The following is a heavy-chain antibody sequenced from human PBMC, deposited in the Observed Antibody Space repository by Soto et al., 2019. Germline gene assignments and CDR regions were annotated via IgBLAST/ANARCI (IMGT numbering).Heavy chain of an antibody. CDR1: GGSFSGYY. Sequence: PSETLSLTCAVYGGSFSGYYWSWIRQPPGKGLEWIGEINHSGSTNYNPSLKSRVTISVDTSKNQFSLKLSSVTAADTAVYYCASGLVTTLHYWGQGTLVTVSS. V-gene: IGHV4-34*01. D-gene: IGHD4-17*01. J-gene: IGHJ4*02. CDR3: ASGLVTTLHY. CDR2: INHSGST.